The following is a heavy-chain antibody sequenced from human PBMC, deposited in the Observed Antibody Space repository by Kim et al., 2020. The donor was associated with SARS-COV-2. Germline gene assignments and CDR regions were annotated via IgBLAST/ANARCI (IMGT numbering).Heavy chain of an antibody. V-gene: IGHV3-7*01. CDR1: GFTFSSYW. CDR3: AREYYDILTGSSHFDY. J-gene: IGHJ4*02. CDR2: IKQDGSEK. D-gene: IGHD3-9*01. Sequence: GGSLRLSCAASGFTFSSYWMSWVRQAPGKGLEWVANIKQDGSEKYYVDSVKGRFTISRDNAKNSLYLQMNSLRAEDTAVYYCAREYYDILTGSSHFDYWGQGTLVTVSS.